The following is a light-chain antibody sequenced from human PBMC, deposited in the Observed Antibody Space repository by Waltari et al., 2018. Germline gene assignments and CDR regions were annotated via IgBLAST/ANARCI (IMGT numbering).Light chain of an antibody. J-gene: IGLJ3*02. CDR3: GTWDDSLNGRWV. CDR2: RND. CDR1: ASNIGNNV. Sequence: QSVLTQPPSASGTPGQRVIISCSGTASNIGNNVVNWYQQLPGKAPKLFIYRNDLRPSGVPVRFSGSSAVTSASLFISGLQSEDEADYYCGTWDDSLNGRWVFGGGTKVTV. V-gene: IGLV1-44*01.